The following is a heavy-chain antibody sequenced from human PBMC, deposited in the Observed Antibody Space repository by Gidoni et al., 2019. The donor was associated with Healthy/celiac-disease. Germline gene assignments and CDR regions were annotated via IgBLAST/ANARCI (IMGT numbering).Heavy chain of an antibody. CDR1: GGSISSGGYY. CDR3: AREDSSGYYSPDAFDI. V-gene: IGHV4-31*03. J-gene: IGHJ3*02. D-gene: IGHD3-22*01. Sequence: QVQLQESGPGLVKPSQTLSLTCTVSGGSISSGGYYWSWIRQHPGKGLEWIGYIYYSGSTYYNPSLKSRVTISVDTSKNQFSLKLSSVTAADTAVYYCAREDSSGYYSPDAFDIWGQGTMVTVSS. CDR2: IYYSGST.